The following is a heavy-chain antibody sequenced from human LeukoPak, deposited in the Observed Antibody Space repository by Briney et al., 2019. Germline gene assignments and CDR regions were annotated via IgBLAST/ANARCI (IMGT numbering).Heavy chain of an antibody. CDR1: GGSISSGGYS. J-gene: IGHJ3*02. D-gene: IGHD1-26*01. CDR3: ARAGSRATNDAFDI. CDR2: IYHSGST. Sequence: KPSETLSLTCAVPGGSISSGGYSWSWIRQPPGKGLEWIGYIYHSGSTYYNPSLKSRVTISVDRSKNQFSLKLSSVTAADTAVYYCARAGSRATNDAFDIWGQGTMVTVSS. V-gene: IGHV4-30-2*01.